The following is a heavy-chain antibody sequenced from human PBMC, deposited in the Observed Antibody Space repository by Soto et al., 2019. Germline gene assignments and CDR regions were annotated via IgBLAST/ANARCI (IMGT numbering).Heavy chain of an antibody. CDR1: GFTFSDYA. J-gene: IGHJ6*02. CDR2: ISGPGGT. Sequence: GGSLRLSCAASGFTFSDYAMNWVRQAPGKGLEWVSGISGPGGTSYGDAVKGRFTISRDNSKNTLYLQMNSLRAEDTAVYYCARDARYYDFWSGYYPSGYYYGMDVWGQGTTVTVSS. V-gene: IGHV3-23*01. CDR3: ARDARYYDFWSGYYPSGYYYGMDV. D-gene: IGHD3-3*01.